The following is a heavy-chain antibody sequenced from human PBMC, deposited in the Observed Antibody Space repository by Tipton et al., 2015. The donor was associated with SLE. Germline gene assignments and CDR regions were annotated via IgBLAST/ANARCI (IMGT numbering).Heavy chain of an antibody. CDR2: TYYRSQWHS. D-gene: IGHD1-1*01. CDR1: GDSVSSESAT. CDR3: ARYTRNWYLGS. J-gene: IGHJ4*02. V-gene: IGHV6-1*01. Sequence: GLVKPSQTLSLTCAISGDSVSSESATWNWIKQSPSRGFEWLGRTYYRSQWHSDYAASVRSRITVNPDTSKNQFSLHLNSVTPEDAAVYYCARYTRNWYLGSWGQGTLVTVSP.